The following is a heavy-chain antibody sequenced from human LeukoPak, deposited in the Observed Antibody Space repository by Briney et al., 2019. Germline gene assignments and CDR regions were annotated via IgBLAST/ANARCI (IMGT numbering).Heavy chain of an antibody. Sequence: ASVKVSRKASGYTFTSYYMHWVRQAPGQGLEWMGWVNPNSGDTNYAPKFQGRVTMTRDTSISTAYMELSSLRSDDTAVYFCATYYSDTSARDWGQGTLVTVSS. V-gene: IGHV1-2*02. CDR2: VNPNSGDT. D-gene: IGHD3-22*01. CDR1: GYTFTSYY. CDR3: ATYYSDTSARD. J-gene: IGHJ4*02.